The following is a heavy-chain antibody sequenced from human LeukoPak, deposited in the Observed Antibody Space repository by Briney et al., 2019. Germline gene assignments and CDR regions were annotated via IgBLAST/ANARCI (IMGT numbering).Heavy chain of an antibody. Sequence: SETLSLTCTVSGGSISNYYWSWIRQPPGMGLEWIGYIYYSGSPNYNPSLKSRVTISVDTSKHQFSLNLSSVTAADTAVYYCARALGYGGFDWAPWGPGTLVTVSS. CDR3: ARALGYGGFDWAP. V-gene: IGHV4-59*08. J-gene: IGHJ5*02. CDR2: IYYSGSP. CDR1: GGSISNYY. D-gene: IGHD5-12*01.